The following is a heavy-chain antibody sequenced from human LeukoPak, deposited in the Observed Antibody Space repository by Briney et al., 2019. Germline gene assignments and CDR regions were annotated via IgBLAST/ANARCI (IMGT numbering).Heavy chain of an antibody. Sequence: PGGSLRLSCAASGFTFSSYDMNWVRQAPGKGLEWVSSISSRSTSIYYADSVKGRFTISRDNARNSLYLQMNSLRAEDTAVYWCARDYIAYDPLDYWGQGTLVTVSS. CDR2: ISSRSTSI. CDR1: GFTFSSYD. D-gene: IGHD3-3*01. J-gene: IGHJ4*02. V-gene: IGHV3-21*01. CDR3: ARDYIAYDPLDY.